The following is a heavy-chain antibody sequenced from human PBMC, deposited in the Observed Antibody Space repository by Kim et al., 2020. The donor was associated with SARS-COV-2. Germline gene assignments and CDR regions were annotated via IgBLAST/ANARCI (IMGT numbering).Heavy chain of an antibody. Sequence: GGSLRLSCAASGFTFDDYAMHWVRQAPGKGLEWVSGISWNSGSIGYADSVKGRFTISRDNAKNSLYLQMNSLRAEDTALYYCAKDMGYSSSCYGTSISPHMDVWGKGTTVTVSS. CDR2: ISWNSGSI. J-gene: IGHJ6*03. CDR1: GFTFDDYA. V-gene: IGHV3-9*01. CDR3: AKDMGYSSSCYGTSISPHMDV. D-gene: IGHD6-13*01.